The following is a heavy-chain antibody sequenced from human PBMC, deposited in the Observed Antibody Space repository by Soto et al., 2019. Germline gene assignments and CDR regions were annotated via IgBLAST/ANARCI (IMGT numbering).Heavy chain of an antibody. V-gene: IGHV3-11*06. CDR2: ISSSSSYT. CDR1: GFTFSDYY. CDR3: ARLRGGYCSSTSCYMSSCFDP. J-gene: IGHJ5*02. D-gene: IGHD2-2*02. Sequence: PGGSLRLSCAASGFTFSDYYMSWIRQAPGKGLEWVSYISSSSSYTNYADSVKGRFTISRDNAKNSLYLQMNSLRAEDTAVYYCARLRGGYCSSTSCYMSSCFDPWGQGTQVTVSS.